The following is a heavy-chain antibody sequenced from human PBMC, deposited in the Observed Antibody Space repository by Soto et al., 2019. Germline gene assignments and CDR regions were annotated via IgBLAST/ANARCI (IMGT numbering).Heavy chain of an antibody. Sequence: QVQLQESGPGLVKPSQTLSLTCTVSGGSISSGGYYWSWIRQHPGKGLEWIGYIYYRGSTYYNPSLKSRVTKSVDTSKNQFSLKLSSVTAADTAVYYCARDGMTASGWFDPWGQGTLVTVSS. J-gene: IGHJ5*02. V-gene: IGHV4-31*03. CDR2: IYYRGST. D-gene: IGHD3-10*01. CDR1: GGSISSGGYY. CDR3: ARDGMTASGWFDP.